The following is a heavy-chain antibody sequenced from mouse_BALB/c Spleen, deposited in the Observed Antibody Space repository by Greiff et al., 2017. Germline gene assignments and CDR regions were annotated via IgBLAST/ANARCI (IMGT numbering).Heavy chain of an antibody. CDR2: ISSGSSTI. Sequence: EVQRVESGGGLVQPGGSRKLSCAASGFTFSSFGMHWVRQAPEKGLEWVAYISSGSSTIYYADTVKGRFTISRDNPKNTLFLQMTSLRSEDTAMYYCARSTVVARYYYAMDYWGQGTSVTVSS. D-gene: IGHD1-1*01. CDR1: GFTFSSFG. CDR3: ARSTVVARYYYAMDY. V-gene: IGHV5-17*02. J-gene: IGHJ4*01.